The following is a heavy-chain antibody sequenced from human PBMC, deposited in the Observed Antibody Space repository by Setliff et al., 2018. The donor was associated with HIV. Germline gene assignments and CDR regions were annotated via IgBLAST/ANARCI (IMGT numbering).Heavy chain of an antibody. CDR3: ARGFGAYYLFWGYMDV. CDR1: GGSFSGFY. J-gene: IGHJ6*03. D-gene: IGHD3-3*01. V-gene: IGHV4-34*01. CDR2: INPSGSR. Sequence: PSETLSLTCGVYGGSFSGFYWNWIRQPPGKGLEWIGEINPSGSRNYNPSLKSRVTISVDKSKNQFSLKLTSVTAADTAVYFCARGFGAYYLFWGYMDVWGKGTTVTVPS.